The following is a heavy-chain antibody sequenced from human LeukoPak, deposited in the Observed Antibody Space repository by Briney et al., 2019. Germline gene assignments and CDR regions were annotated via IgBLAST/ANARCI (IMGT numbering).Heavy chain of an antibody. CDR2: IIPLFGRA. J-gene: IGHJ4*02. D-gene: IGHD4-11*01. Sequence: VKVSRKASGGTFRKYAISWVRQAPGQGLEWVGGIIPLFGRAEYAQRFQGRVTIIADEATSTVYMELSSLRSEDTAVYYCASHKEDSDYYFDHWGPGTLVTVS. CDR3: ASHKEDSDYYFDH. CDR1: GGTFRKYA. V-gene: IGHV1-69*01.